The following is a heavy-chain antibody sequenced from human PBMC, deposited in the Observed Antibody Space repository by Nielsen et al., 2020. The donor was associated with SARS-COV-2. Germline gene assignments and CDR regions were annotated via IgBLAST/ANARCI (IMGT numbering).Heavy chain of an antibody. J-gene: IGHJ4*02. CDR1: GYTFTSNY. V-gene: IGHV1-2*06. CDR3: ARRHPRGYYDY. CDR2: INPNSADT. D-gene: IGHD3-10*01. Sequence: ASVKVSCKASGYTFTSNYIHWVRQAPGQGLEWLGRINPNSADTTSAQKFQGRVTMARDSSITTVYLELGRLAPDDTAVYFCARRHPRGYYDYWGQGTLVTVSS.